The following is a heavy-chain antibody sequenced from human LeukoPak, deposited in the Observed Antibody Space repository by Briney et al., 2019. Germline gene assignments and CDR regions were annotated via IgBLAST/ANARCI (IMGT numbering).Heavy chain of an antibody. Sequence: PGGSLRLSCAASGFTFADYAMHWVRQAPGKGLEWVSGISWNSGSIGYADSVKGRFTISRDNAKNSLYLQMNSLRAEDTAVYYCARDLDLVIVPAANAFDIWGQGTMVTVSS. CDR1: GFTFADYA. V-gene: IGHV3-9*01. CDR3: ARDLDLVIVPAANAFDI. D-gene: IGHD2-2*03. J-gene: IGHJ3*02. CDR2: ISWNSGSI.